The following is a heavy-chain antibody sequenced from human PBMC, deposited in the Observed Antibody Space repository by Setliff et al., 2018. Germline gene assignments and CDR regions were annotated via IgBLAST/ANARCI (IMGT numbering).Heavy chain of an antibody. D-gene: IGHD6-25*01. J-gene: IGHJ3*02. V-gene: IGHV1-46*01. CDR1: GYTFTTYY. CDR2: ISPSGGST. Sequence: GASVKVSCKASGYTFTTYYFHWVRQAPGQGLEWMGIISPSGGSTSYAQKFQDRVTMTRDTSTSTVYMELGSLRSEDTAVYYCARGGKATGYGGGGAFDIWGQGTMVTVSS. CDR3: ARGGKATGYGGGGAFDI.